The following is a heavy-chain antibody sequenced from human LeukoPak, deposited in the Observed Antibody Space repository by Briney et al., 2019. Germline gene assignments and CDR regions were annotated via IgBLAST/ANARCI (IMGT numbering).Heavy chain of an antibody. V-gene: IGHV3-21*01. Sequence: GGSLRLSCAASGFTFSSYSFNWVRQAPGKGLEWVSSINTVSSYIYYADSVRGRFTISRDNAENSLWLQMNSLRAEDSAVYYCARLRRNSDRSGFYYYYDNWGQGTLVPVSS. CDR2: INTVSSYI. D-gene: IGHD3-22*01. CDR3: ARLRRNSDRSGFYYYYDN. J-gene: IGHJ4*02. CDR1: GFTFSSYS.